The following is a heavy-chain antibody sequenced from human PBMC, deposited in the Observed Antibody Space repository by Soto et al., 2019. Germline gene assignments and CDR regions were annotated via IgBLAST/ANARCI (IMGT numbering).Heavy chain of an antibody. Sequence: QVQLVESGGGLVKPGGSLRLSCAASGFTFSDYYMSWIRQAPGKGLEWVSYISSSGSTIYYADSMKGRFTISRDNAKNSLYLQMNSLRAEDTAVYDCARGPYDYVWGSDPPHFDYWGQGTLVTVSS. CDR1: GFTFSDYY. V-gene: IGHV3-11*01. J-gene: IGHJ4*02. CDR2: ISSSGSTI. CDR3: ARGPYDYVWGSDPPHFDY. D-gene: IGHD3-16*02.